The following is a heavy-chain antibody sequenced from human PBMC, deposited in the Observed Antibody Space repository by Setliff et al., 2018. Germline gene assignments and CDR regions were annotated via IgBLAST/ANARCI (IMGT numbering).Heavy chain of an antibody. V-gene: IGHV4-39*01. CDR1: GGSISSTTHY. D-gene: IGHD1-1*01. CDR2: VSYSGGT. Sequence: LSLTCTVSGGSISSTTHYWAWIRQPPGKGLEWIGSVSYSGGTYYNPSFKSRVNISVDTAQNQFSLRLTSVTAADTAVYYCARTGTYRYFDYWGQGALVTVSS. CDR3: ARTGTYRYFDY. J-gene: IGHJ4*02.